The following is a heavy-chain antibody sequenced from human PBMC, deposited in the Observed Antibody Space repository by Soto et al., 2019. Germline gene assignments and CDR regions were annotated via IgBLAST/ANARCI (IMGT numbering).Heavy chain of an antibody. CDR1: GGTFSSYP. D-gene: IGHD3-22*01. CDR2: ISPIFGAG. Sequence: QVQLVQSGAEVKKPGSSVKVSCKASGGTFSSYPISWVRQAPGQGLEWMGGISPIFGAGNYAQKFQGRVTITAAEATSTAYMVLSSLRSEETAVYYCARGSVAGVSMIASFDYWGQGTLVTVSS. V-gene: IGHV1-69*12. J-gene: IGHJ4*02. CDR3: ARGSVAGVSMIASFDY.